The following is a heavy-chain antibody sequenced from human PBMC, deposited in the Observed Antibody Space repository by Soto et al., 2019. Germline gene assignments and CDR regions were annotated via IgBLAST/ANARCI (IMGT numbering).Heavy chain of an antibody. D-gene: IGHD2-21*01. CDR1: GYSFTNHW. V-gene: IGHV5-51*01. J-gene: IGHJ4*02. CDR2: IYPADSDI. CDR3: ARRIYGRNGY. Sequence: SLKISCKGSGYSFTNHWIDWVRQLPGKGLQWMGVIYPADSDIKYSPSFQGHVTLSVDKSTSTAYLQLCGLKASDTGVYFCARRIYGRNGYWGQGTQVTVS.